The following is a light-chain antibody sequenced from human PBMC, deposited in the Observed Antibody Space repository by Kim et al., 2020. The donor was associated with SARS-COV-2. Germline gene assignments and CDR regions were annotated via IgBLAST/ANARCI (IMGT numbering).Light chain of an antibody. V-gene: IGKV1-5*03. J-gene: IGKJ2*01. CDR2: EAS. Sequence: DIQMTQSPSTRSASVGDRVTITCRASQSVGRWLAWYQQKPGKAPKLLIYEASRLESGVPSRFSGSRSGTEFTLTISSLQPDDFATYYCQQYNGYHTFGQGTKLEI. CDR1: QSVGRW. CDR3: QQYNGYHT.